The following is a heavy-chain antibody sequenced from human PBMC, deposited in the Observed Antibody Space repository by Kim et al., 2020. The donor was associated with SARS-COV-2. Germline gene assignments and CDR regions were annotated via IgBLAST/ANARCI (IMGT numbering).Heavy chain of an antibody. CDR1: GGSISGYF. Sequence: SETLSLTCNVYGGSISGYFWGWIRQPPGKGLEWIGSVSYIGNTHYNPSLKTRLTISVDTSKNQLSLNLKSVTATDTAVYYCARGISSGTNRLDSWGQGTPVTVSS. D-gene: IGHD1-7*01. CDR3: ARGISSGTNRLDS. J-gene: IGHJ4*02. V-gene: IGHV4-39*01. CDR2: VSYIGNT.